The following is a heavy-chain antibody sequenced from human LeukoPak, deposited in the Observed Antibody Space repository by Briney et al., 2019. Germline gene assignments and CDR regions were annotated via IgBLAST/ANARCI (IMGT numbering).Heavy chain of an antibody. CDR3: AKALPRATIFGVVMPFDY. CDR1: GFTVSSNY. CDR2: ISGSGGST. J-gene: IGHJ4*02. Sequence: GGSLRLSCAASGFTVSSNYMSWVRPAPGEGLEWVSAISGSGGSTYYADSVKGRFTIYRDNSKNTLYLQMNSLRAEDTAVYYCAKALPRATIFGVVMPFDYWGQGTLVTVSS. V-gene: IGHV3-23*01. D-gene: IGHD3-3*01.